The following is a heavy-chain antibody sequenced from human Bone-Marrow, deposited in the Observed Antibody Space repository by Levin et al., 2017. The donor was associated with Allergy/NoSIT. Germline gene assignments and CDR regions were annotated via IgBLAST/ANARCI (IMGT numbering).Heavy chain of an antibody. CDR2: IYYTGRT. CDR3: PGVHYYAPDRSCFDP. CDR1: GGSISDGSYY. D-gene: IGHD3-10*01. Sequence: SETLSLTCAVSGGSISDGSYYWGWIRQSPGTGLEWIASIYYTGRTYYNMSLKSRLTISLDTSKSQFSLNLNSVTAAATAVYYCPGVHYYAPDRSCFDPWGQGTLVTVSS. J-gene: IGHJ5*02. V-gene: IGHV4-39*01.